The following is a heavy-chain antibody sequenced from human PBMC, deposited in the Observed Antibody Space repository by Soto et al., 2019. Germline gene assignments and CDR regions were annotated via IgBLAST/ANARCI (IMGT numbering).Heavy chain of an antibody. CDR1: GGTFSNYV. CDR2: IIPISGAA. J-gene: IGHJ4*02. V-gene: IGHV1-69*06. CDR3: ARGMTRTVVPYFDF. D-gene: IGHD1-7*01. Sequence: PVKVCGEASGGTFSNYVVNWVRRARGEWLEWMRRIIPISGAANDAQKFQGRVTITADKSTSTSYMDLSSLRSEDTAVYYCARGMTRTVVPYFDFWGQRTLVAVSS.